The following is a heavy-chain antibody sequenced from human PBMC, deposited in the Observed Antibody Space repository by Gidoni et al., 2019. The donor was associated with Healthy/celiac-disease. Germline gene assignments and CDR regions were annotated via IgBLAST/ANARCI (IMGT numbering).Heavy chain of an antibody. CDR3: ARARYCSSTSCLSRDAFDI. CDR2: IWYDGSNK. Sequence: QVQLVESGGGVVQPGRSLRLSCAAYGFTFSSYGMHWVRQAPGQGLEWVAVIWYDGSNKYYADSVKGRFTISRDNSKNTLYLQMNSLRAEDTAVYYCARARYCSSTSCLSRDAFDIWGQGTMVTVSS. J-gene: IGHJ3*02. V-gene: IGHV3-33*01. CDR1: GFTFSSYG. D-gene: IGHD2-2*01.